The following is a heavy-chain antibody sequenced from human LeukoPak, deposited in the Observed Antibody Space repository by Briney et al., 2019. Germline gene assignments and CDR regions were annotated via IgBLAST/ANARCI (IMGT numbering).Heavy chain of an antibody. D-gene: IGHD2-15*01. CDR3: VTHGVVAANSDY. CDR2: IYTSGST. Sequence: SETLSLTCTVSGGSISSYYWSWIRQPAGKGLEWIGRIYTSGSTNYNPSLKSRVTISVDTSKNQFSLKLSSVTAADTAVYYCVTHGVVAANSDYWGQGTLVTASS. J-gene: IGHJ4*02. V-gene: IGHV4-4*07. CDR1: GGSISSYY.